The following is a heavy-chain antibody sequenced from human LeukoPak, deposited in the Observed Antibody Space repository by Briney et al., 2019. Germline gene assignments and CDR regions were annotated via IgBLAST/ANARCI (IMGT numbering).Heavy chain of an antibody. CDR2: IYYSGGT. D-gene: IGHD6-19*01. CDR3: ARDVSGWPPAPHFDY. CDR1: GGSISGYY. J-gene: IGHJ4*02. V-gene: IGHV4-59*01. Sequence: PSETLSLTCTVSGGSISGYYWSWIRQPPGKGLEWIGYIYYSGGTNYNPSLKSRVTISVDTSKNQFSLKLSSVTAADTAVYYCARDVSGWPPAPHFDYWGQGTLVTVSS.